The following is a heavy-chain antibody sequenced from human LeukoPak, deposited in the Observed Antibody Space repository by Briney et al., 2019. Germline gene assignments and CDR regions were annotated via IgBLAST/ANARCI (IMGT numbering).Heavy chain of an antibody. CDR1: GGSFSGYY. CDR2: INHSGST. CDR3: ARGPRRVMTTVTTSAFYYYYGMDV. Sequence: SETPSLTCAVYGGSFSGYYWSWIRQPPGKGLEWIGEINHSGSTNYNPSLKSRVTISVDTSKNQFSLKLSSVTAADTAVYYCARGPRRVMTTVTTSAFYYYYGMDVWGQGTTVTVSS. V-gene: IGHV4-34*01. J-gene: IGHJ6*02. D-gene: IGHD4-17*01.